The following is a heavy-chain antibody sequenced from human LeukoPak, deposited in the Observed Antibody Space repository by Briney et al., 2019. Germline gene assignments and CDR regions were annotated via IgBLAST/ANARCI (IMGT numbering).Heavy chain of an antibody. CDR2: IYYSGNT. CDR1: GDSISSGDYY. V-gene: IGHV4-30-4*08. J-gene: IGHJ4*02. Sequence: PSETLSLTCTVSGDSISSGDYYWSWIRQPPGKGLEWIGYIYYSGNTYYNPFLQSRVTISVDTSKNQFSLNLSSVTAADTAVFYCARGHDYFDYWGQGTLVTVSS. CDR3: ARGHDYFDY.